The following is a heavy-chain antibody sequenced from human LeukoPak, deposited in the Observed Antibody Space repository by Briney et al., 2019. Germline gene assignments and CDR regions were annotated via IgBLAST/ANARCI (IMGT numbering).Heavy chain of an antibody. Sequence: SVKVSCKASGGTFSSYAISWVRQAPGQGLEWMGGIIPIFGTANYAQKFQGRVTITTDESTSTAYMELSSLRSEDTAVYYCARGYSSGSYSCDYWGQGTLVTVSS. CDR2: IIPIFGTA. D-gene: IGHD3-10*01. V-gene: IGHV1-69*05. CDR1: GGTFSSYA. J-gene: IGHJ4*02. CDR3: ARGYSSGSYSCDY.